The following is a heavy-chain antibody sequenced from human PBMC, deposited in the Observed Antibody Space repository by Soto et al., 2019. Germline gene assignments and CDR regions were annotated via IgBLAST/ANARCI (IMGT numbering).Heavy chain of an antibody. V-gene: IGHV3-53*01. Sequence: LRVSCAASGFTVSSNYMIWVRQAPGKGLEWVSVIYSGGSTYYADSVKGRFTISRDNSKNTLYLQMNSLRAEDTAVYYCARSSSYYYYYGMDVWGQGTTVTV. CDR1: GFTVSSNY. J-gene: IGHJ6*02. CDR2: IYSGGST. CDR3: ARSSSYYYYYGMDV. D-gene: IGHD6-6*01.